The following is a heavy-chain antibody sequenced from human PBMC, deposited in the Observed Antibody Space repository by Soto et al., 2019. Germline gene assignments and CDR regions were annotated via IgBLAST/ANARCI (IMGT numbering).Heavy chain of an antibody. J-gene: IGHJ6*02. CDR2: IWNDGSNS. Sequence: GGSLRLSCATSGFSFSSYAMSWVRQAPGKGLEWVAVIWNDGSNSYYANSVKGRFTISRDNSKNTVYPQMSSLRAEDTAVYYCARRQISPPTRGAATARGAMDVWGQGTTVTVSS. CDR1: GFSFSSYA. D-gene: IGHD6-13*01. CDR3: ARRQISPPTRGAATARGAMDV. V-gene: IGHV3-33*08.